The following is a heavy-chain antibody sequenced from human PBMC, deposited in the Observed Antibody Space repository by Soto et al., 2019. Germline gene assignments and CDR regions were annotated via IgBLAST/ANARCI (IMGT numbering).Heavy chain of an antibody. CDR2: IYASGST. Sequence: LSLTCNVSDDSLSTYYWSWIRQPAGKGLEWIGRIYASGSTNYNPSLKGRVSMSVDTSKKQFSLRMISVTAADTAMYYCARSAIPRGGWFRPWGQGVLVTVSS. CDR1: DDSLSTYY. J-gene: IGHJ5*02. D-gene: IGHD2-21*01. V-gene: IGHV4-4*07. CDR3: ARSAIPRGGWFRP.